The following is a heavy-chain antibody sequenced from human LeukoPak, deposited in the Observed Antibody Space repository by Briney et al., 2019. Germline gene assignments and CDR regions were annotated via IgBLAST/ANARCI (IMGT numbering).Heavy chain of an antibody. D-gene: IGHD3-9*01. J-gene: IGHJ4*02. CDR1: GFTLSNAW. CDR2: IKSKTDGGTT. V-gene: IGHV3-15*01. CDR3: TTADRYFDWLSGGY. Sequence: GGSLRLSCAASGFTLSNAWMSWVRQAPGKGLEWVGRIKSKTDGGTTDYAAPVKGRFTISRDDSKNTLYLQMNSLKTEDTAVYYCTTADRYFDWLSGGYWGQGTLVTVSS.